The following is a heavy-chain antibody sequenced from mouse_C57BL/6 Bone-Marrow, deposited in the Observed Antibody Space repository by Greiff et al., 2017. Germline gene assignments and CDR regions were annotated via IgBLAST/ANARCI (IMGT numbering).Heavy chain of an antibody. Sequence: VQLQESGAELVRPGTSVKVSCKASGYAFTNYLIEWVKQRPGQGLEWIGVINPGSGGTNYNEKFKGKATLTADKSSSTAYMQLSSLTSEDAAVXFCAIYSNYVRAWFAYWGQGTLVTVSA. CDR1: GYAFTNYL. J-gene: IGHJ3*01. CDR3: AIYSNYVRAWFAY. V-gene: IGHV1-54*01. D-gene: IGHD2-5*01. CDR2: INPGSGGT.